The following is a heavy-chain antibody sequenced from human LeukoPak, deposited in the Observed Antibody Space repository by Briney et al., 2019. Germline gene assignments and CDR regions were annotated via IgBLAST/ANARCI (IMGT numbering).Heavy chain of an antibody. CDR2: IYPGDSDT. Sequence: PGESLKISCQGSVNSFTPRWIGWVRQMPGKGLEWMGIIYPGDSDTRYSSSFQGQVTMSVDTSISVAYLQWSSLKASDTGIYYCARALAGNLNDAFDLWSQGTMVTVAS. V-gene: IGHV5-51*01. CDR1: VNSFTPRW. D-gene: IGHD6-19*01. CDR3: ARALAGNLNDAFDL. J-gene: IGHJ3*01.